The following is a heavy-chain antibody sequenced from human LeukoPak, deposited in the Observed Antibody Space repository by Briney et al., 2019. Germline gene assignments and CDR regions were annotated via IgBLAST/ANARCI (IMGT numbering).Heavy chain of an antibody. Sequence: ASVKVSCKASGYTFTGYYMHWVRQAPGQGLEWMGWINPNSGGTNYAQKFQGRVTMTRDASISTAYMELSRLRSDDTAVYYCARDDSGDSSSSLSLDYWGQGTLVTVSS. CDR1: GYTFTGYY. V-gene: IGHV1-2*02. D-gene: IGHD6-6*01. CDR3: ARDDSGDSSSSLSLDY. J-gene: IGHJ4*02. CDR2: INPNSGGT.